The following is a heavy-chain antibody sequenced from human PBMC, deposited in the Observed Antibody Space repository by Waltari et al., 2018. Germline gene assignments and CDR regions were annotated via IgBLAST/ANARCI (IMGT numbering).Heavy chain of an antibody. CDR2: LSSTCVRI. CDR1: DVPLRNYA. V-gene: IGHV3-23*01. CDR3: ANDRIAYSDLPNSPFDH. J-gene: IGHJ4*02. D-gene: IGHD2-21*01. Sequence: DVQLLESGGKLVQPGGYLRLSCEGSDVPLRNYAMNWVRHSPGKVLVLFSTLSSTCVRIYYSDSVKGRFTISRDNSNNTLYLLLARLKVEDSALYYCANDRIAYSDLPNSPFDHWCQVTLVSVSS.